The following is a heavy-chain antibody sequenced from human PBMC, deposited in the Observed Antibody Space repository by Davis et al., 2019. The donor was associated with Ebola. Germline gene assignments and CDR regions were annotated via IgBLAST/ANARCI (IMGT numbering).Heavy chain of an antibody. V-gene: IGHV1-8*01. Sequence: ASVKVSCKASGYTFTSYDINWVRQATGQGLEWMGWMNPNSGNTGYAQKFQGRVTMTRDTSISTAYMELSRLRSDDTAVYYCARDLLRITMIVVGYYYYGMDVWGQGTTVTVSS. D-gene: IGHD3-22*01. CDR3: ARDLLRITMIVVGYYYYGMDV. CDR1: GYTFTSYD. J-gene: IGHJ6*02. CDR2: MNPNSGNT.